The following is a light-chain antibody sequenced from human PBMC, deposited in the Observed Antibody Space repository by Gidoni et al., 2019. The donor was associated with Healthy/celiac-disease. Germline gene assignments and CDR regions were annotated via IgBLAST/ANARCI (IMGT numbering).Light chain of an antibody. CDR3: HQSYSTRRT. CDR2: AAS. CDR1: QSISSY. V-gene: IGKV1-39*01. Sequence: DIQMTQSPSSMYASVADRVTITCRASQSISSYLNWYQQKPGKPPKRLIYAASSLQSGVPSTCSGSGAAADFTLTIISLQPEEVSTYYYHQSYSTRRTFGGXTKVEIK. J-gene: IGKJ4*01.